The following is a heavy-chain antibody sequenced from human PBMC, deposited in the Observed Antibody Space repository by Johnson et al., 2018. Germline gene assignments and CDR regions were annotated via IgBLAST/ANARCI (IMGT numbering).Heavy chain of an antibody. J-gene: IGHJ1*01. CDR3: ARGESSGYYGDFQH. Sequence: QVQLVQSGGGVVQPGRSLRLSCAASGFTFSSYAMHWVRQAPGKGLEWVAVIPYDGSNKYYADSVKGRFTISRDNSKNTLYLQMNSLRAEDTAVYYCARGESSGYYGDFQHWGQGTLVTVSS. V-gene: IGHV3-30-3*01. CDR2: IPYDGSNK. D-gene: IGHD3-22*01. CDR1: GFTFSSYA.